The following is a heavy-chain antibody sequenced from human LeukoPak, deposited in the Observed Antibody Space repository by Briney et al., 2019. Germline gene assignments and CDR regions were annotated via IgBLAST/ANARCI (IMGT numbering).Heavy chain of an antibody. D-gene: IGHD5-18*01. Sequence: PSETLSLTXTVSGGSISSGDYYWSWIRQPPGKGLEWIGYIYYSGSTNYNPSLKSRVTISVDTSKNQFSLKLSSVTAADTAVYYCAXEKGYSYGIDYWGQGTLVTVSS. J-gene: IGHJ4*02. CDR2: IYYSGST. CDR1: GGSISSGDYY. CDR3: AXEKGYSYGIDY. V-gene: IGHV4-61*08.